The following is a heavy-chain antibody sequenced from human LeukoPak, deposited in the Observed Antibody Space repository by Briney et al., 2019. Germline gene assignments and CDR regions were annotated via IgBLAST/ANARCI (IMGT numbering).Heavy chain of an antibody. D-gene: IGHD5-24*01. V-gene: IGHV5-51*01. J-gene: IGHJ4*02. CDR3: ARGRDGYKRFDY. CDR1: GYNFFSNYW. Sequence: SGESLKISCKAYGYNFFSNYWIAWVRQMPGKGLEWMGILYPGDSDSRYSPSFQGQVTISADKSISTAYLQWSSLKASDTAMYYCARGRDGYKRFDYWGQGTLVTVSS. CDR2: LYPGDSDS.